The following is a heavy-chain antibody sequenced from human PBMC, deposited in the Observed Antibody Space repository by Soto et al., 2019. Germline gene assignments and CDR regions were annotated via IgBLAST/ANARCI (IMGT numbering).Heavy chain of an antibody. CDR2: VISKTDGGTT. J-gene: IGHJ4*02. Sequence: PGGSLRLSCAASGFAFSNAWMSWVRQAPGKGLEWVGRVISKTDGGTTDYTAPVEDRFIMSRDDSKNTLYLQMNSLKTEDTAAYYCAAGAGRTDFDYWGQGT. D-gene: IGHD2-2*01. CDR1: GFAFSNAW. CDR3: AAGAGRTDFDY. V-gene: IGHV3-15*01.